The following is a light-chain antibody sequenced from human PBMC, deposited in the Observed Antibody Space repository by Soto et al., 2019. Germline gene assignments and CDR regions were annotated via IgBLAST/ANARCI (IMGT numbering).Light chain of an antibody. CDR1: QSVSSN. CDR2: GAS. V-gene: IGKV3-15*01. CDR3: QQYNNWWT. Sequence: EIVMTQSPATLSVSPGERATLSCRASQSVSSNLAWYQQKPGQAPRLLIYGASTRATSIPARFSGSGSGTEFNLTISSLQSEDFAVYYCQQYNNWWTFGQGTKVEIK. J-gene: IGKJ1*01.